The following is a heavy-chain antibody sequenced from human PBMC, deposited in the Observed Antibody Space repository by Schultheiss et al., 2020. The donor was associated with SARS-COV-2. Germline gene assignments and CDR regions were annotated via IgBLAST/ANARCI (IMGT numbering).Heavy chain of an antibody. J-gene: IGHJ5*02. V-gene: IGHV2-5*02. Sequence: SGPTLVKPTETLTLTCTVSGFSLSNARMGVSWIRQPPGKALEWLALIYWDDDKRYSPSLKSRLTITRDTSKNQVVFTMTNMDPLDTATYYCAHRHYDHVWGSYRYTSEWFDPWGQGTPVTVSS. CDR1: GFSLSNARMG. CDR2: IYWDDDK. D-gene: IGHD3-16*02. CDR3: AHRHYDHVWGSYRYTSEWFDP.